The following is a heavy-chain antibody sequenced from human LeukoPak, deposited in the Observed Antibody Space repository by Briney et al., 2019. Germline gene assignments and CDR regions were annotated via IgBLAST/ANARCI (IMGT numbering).Heavy chain of an antibody. D-gene: IGHD4-23*01. CDR3: ARHFYGGSGAFDI. Sequence: KPSETLSLTCTVSGGSISGYYWSWIRQPPGKGLERIGYIYYSGTTYYNPSLKSRVTMSVDTSKSQFSLKLSSVTAADTAVYYCARHFYGGSGAFDIWGQGTMVTVSS. J-gene: IGHJ3*02. CDR1: GGSISGYY. V-gene: IGHV4-59*08. CDR2: IYYSGTT.